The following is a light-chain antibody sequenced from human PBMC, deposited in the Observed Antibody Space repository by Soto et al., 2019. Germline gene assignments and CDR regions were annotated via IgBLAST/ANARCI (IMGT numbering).Light chain of an antibody. J-gene: IGLJ2*01. V-gene: IGLV3-1*01. CDR3: QAWDSSTVV. CDR1: KSGDKY. Sequence: SYELTQPPSVSVSPGQKASITCSGDKSGDKYACWYQQKPGQAPVLVIYQDSKRPSGIHERFSGSNSGNTATLTISGTQAMDEADYYCQAWDSSTVVFGGGTKLTVL. CDR2: QDS.